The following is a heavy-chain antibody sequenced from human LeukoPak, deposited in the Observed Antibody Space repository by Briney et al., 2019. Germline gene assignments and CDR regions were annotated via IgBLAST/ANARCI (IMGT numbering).Heavy chain of an antibody. J-gene: IGHJ4*02. CDR1: AFIFSDYW. CDR2: IRGDGSEK. D-gene: IGHD3-10*01. CDR3: ARVDRFGESTHYFDD. Sequence: PGGSLRLSCATSAFIFSDYWMSWVCQTPGKGLEWVANIRGDGSEKYYVDSVKGRFTISRDNAKNSLYLQMNSLRAEDTAMYYCARVDRFGESTHYFDDWGQGILVTVSS. V-gene: IGHV3-7*01.